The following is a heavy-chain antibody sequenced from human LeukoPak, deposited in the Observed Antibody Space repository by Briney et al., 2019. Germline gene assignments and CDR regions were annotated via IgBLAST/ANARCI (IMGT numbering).Heavy chain of an antibody. V-gene: IGHV4-34*01. D-gene: IGHD3-22*01. CDR1: GGSFSGYY. J-gene: IGHJ4*02. CDR2: INHSGST. CDR3: ARGRSGYYYDSSGYYYY. Sequence: SETLSLTCAVYGGSFSGYYWSWIRQPPGKGLEWIGEINHSGSTKYNPSLKSRVTISVATSNNQFSLKLSSVTAADTAVYYCARGRSGYYYDSSGYYYYWGQGTLVTVSS.